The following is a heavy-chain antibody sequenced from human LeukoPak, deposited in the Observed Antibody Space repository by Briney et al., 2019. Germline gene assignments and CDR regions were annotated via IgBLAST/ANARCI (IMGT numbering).Heavy chain of an antibody. CDR2: ISSSSSYI. CDR1: GFTFSSYS. Sequence: GGSLRLSWAASGFTFSSYSMNWVRQAPGKGLEWVSSISSSSSYIYYADSVKGRFTISRDNAKNSLYLQMNSLRAEDTAVYYCARDLFVGYVYYFDYWGQGTLVTVST. J-gene: IGHJ4*02. CDR3: ARDLFVGYVYYFDY. D-gene: IGHD5-18*01. V-gene: IGHV3-21*01.